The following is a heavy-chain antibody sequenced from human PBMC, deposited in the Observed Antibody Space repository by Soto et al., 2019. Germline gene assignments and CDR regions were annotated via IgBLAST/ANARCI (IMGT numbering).Heavy chain of an antibody. Sequence: PSETLSLTCTVSGGSISSSSYYWGWIRQPPGKGLEWIGSIYYSGSTYYNPSLKSRVTISVDTSKNQFSLKLSSVTAADTAVYYCASREVATTTDALDYWGQGTLVTVSS. CDR2: IYYSGST. J-gene: IGHJ4*02. D-gene: IGHD5-12*01. CDR3: ASREVATTTDALDY. CDR1: GGSISSSSYY. V-gene: IGHV4-39*01.